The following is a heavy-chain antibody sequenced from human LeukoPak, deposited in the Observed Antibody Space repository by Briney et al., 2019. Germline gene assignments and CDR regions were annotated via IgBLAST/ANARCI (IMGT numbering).Heavy chain of an antibody. Sequence: PGGSLRLSCAASGFTFSSYAMSWVRQAPGKGLEWVSAISGSGGSTYYADSVKGRFTISRDNSKNTLYLQMNSLRAEDTAVYYCAKDQGNDFWSGYFFDYWGQGTLVTVSS. CDR1: GFTFSSYA. CDR3: AKDQGNDFWSGYFFDY. V-gene: IGHV3-23*01. D-gene: IGHD3-3*01. CDR2: ISGSGGST. J-gene: IGHJ4*02.